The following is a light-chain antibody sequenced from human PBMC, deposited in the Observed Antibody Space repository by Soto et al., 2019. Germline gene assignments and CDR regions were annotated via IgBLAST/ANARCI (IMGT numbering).Light chain of an antibody. CDR1: QGISNY. CDR2: ETS. Sequence: DIQMTQSPSSLSASVGDRVTITCRASQGISNYLAWYQQKPGKVPKLLIYETSTLQSGVASRFSGSGSGTDFTLTISSLQPEDVSTYYCQKYNSAPWTFGQGTMVELK. J-gene: IGKJ1*01. V-gene: IGKV1-27*01. CDR3: QKYNSAPWT.